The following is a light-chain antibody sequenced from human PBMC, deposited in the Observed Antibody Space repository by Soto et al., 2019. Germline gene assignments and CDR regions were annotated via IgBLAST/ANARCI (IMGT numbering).Light chain of an antibody. CDR1: QDLSNY. J-gene: IGKJ5*01. Sequence: DIQMTQSPSSLSASVGDRVTITCQASQDLSNYLSWYQQKPGKAPKLLIYDASNLVTGVPPRFSGSGSETDFTFTISSLQPEDSATYYCQQYDNLPITFGQGTRLEMK. CDR3: QQYDNLPIT. CDR2: DAS. V-gene: IGKV1-33*01.